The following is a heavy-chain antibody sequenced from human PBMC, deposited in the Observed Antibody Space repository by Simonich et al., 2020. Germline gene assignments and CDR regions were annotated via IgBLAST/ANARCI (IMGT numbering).Heavy chain of an antibody. V-gene: IGHV3-7*01. CDR1: GFPFSSYW. CDR3: ACLGTGDAFDI. J-gene: IGHJ3*02. Sequence: EVQLVEFGGGLVQPGGSLRLSCEASGFPFSSYWMSWVRQAPGKGVEWVANIKQNGSAKYYVDSVKGRFTISRDNAKNSLYLQMNSLRAEDTAVYYCACLGTGDAFDIWGQGTMVTVSS. D-gene: IGHD3-9*01. CDR2: IKQNGSAK.